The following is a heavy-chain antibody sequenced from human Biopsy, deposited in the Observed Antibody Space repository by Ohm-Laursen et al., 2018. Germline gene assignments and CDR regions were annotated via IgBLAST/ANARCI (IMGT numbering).Heavy chain of an antibody. Sequence: VKISCKASGSSFSDYGLSWVRQAPGRGLEWMGRVIPISNTANYAQNFQDRLTITADRSTNTAYMELNSLRSEDTAVYFCATLTEDYGASPDSWGQGTLVVVSS. J-gene: IGHJ4*02. CDR3: ATLTEDYGASPDS. D-gene: IGHD4-17*01. V-gene: IGHV1-69*13. CDR2: VIPISNTA. CDR1: GSSFSDYG.